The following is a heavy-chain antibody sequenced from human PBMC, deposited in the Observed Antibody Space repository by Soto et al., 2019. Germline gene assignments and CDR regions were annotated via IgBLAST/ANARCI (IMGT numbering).Heavy chain of an antibody. CDR3: ARRGRRIVVTTRINDAFDI. V-gene: IGHV5-51*03. D-gene: IGHD4-4*01. J-gene: IGHJ3*02. CDR2: IYPGDSDT. Sequence: GKSLKISCKGSGYSFTSYWIGWVRQMPGKGLEWMGIIYPGDSDTRYSPSFQGQVTISADKSISTAYLQWSSLKASDTAMYYCARRGRRIVVTTRINDAFDIWGQGTMVTVSS. CDR1: GYSFTSYW.